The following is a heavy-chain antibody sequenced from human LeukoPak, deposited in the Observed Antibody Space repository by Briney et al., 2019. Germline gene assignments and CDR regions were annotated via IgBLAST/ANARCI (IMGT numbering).Heavy chain of an antibody. V-gene: IGHV4-39*01. Sequence: SETLSLTCTVSGGSISSGTYYWAWIRQSPGKGLEWIGSINYSGSTHYNPSLKSRVTISADTSNNQCSLRVSSVTAADAAVYYCARPLGTAVADAFDIWGQGTMVTVSS. J-gene: IGHJ3*02. CDR2: INYSGST. CDR1: GGSISSGTYY. D-gene: IGHD1-1*01. CDR3: ARPLGTAVADAFDI.